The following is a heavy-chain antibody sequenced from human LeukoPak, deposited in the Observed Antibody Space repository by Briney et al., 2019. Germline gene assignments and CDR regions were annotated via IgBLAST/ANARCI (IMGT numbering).Heavy chain of an antibody. Sequence: GGSLRLSCAASGFTSSSYVMSWVRQAPGKGLEWVSASSGSGSITYYADSVKGRFTISRDNSNNTLYLQMNSLRAEYTAVYYCAKDLSSGYYDAFDIWGQGTMVTVSS. CDR2: SSGSGSIT. J-gene: IGHJ3*02. CDR1: GFTSSSYV. V-gene: IGHV3-23*01. D-gene: IGHD3-22*01. CDR3: AKDLSSGYYDAFDI.